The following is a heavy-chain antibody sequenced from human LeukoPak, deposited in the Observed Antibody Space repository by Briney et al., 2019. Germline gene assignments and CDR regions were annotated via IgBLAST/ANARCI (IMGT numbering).Heavy chain of an antibody. CDR2: IYTSGST. J-gene: IGHJ6*02. Sequence: SETLSLTCAVYGGSISSYYWSWIRQPAGKGLEWIGRIYTSGSTNYNPSLKSRVTMSVDTSKNQFSLKLSSVTAADTAVYYCAREGGSSNGGAYYYYGMDVWGQGTTVTVSS. CDR3: AREGGSSNGGAYYYYGMDV. CDR1: GGSISSYY. D-gene: IGHD1-26*01. V-gene: IGHV4-4*07.